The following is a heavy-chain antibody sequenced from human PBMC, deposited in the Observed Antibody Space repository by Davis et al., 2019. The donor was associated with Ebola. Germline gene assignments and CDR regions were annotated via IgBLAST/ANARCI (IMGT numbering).Heavy chain of an antibody. D-gene: IGHD3-22*01. J-gene: IGHJ4*02. V-gene: IGHV3-23*01. CDR1: GFTFSNYG. Sequence: PGGSLRLSCAASGFTFSNYGMSWVRQAPGKGLEWVSTISGSGGSTYYADAVKGRFTISRDNSKNTLYLQMNSLRAEDTAVYYCAKNYYSDGSGHNDYWGQGTLVTVSS. CDR3: AKNYYSDGSGHNDY. CDR2: ISGSGGST.